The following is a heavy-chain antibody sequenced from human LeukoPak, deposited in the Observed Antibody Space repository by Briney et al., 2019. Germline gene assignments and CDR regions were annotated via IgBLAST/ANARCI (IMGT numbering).Heavy chain of an antibody. CDR1: GYTFTNYG. V-gene: IGHV1-18*01. J-gene: IGHJ4*02. CDR3: ARDYVWGSYRSYFDY. D-gene: IGHD3-16*02. Sequence: ASVKVSCKASGYTFTNYGISWVREAPGQGLEWMGWISPNNGYTTYTQRFQDRVTMTTDTSTSTVYMELSRLRSDDTAVYYCARDYVWGSYRSYFDYWGQGTLVTVSS. CDR2: ISPNNGYT.